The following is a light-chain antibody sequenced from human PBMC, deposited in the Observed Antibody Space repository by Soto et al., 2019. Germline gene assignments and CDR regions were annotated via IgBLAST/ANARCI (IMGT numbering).Light chain of an antibody. CDR1: QGISSY. J-gene: IGKJ1*01. Sequence: VIWMTQSPSLLSASTGNRVTISCRMSQGISSYLAWYQPKPGKAPARLIYAAPTLLSGVPSRFSGSGSGRDFTITISCWQSEDFTSYYCLQYYSFRRQVGQGTKVDIK. CDR2: AAP. V-gene: IGKV1D-8*01. CDR3: LQYYSFRRQ.